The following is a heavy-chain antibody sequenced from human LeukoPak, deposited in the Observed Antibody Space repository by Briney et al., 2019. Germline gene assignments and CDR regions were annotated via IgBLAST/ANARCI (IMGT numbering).Heavy chain of an antibody. J-gene: IGHJ4*02. CDR3: ARMGIAAVGAYYFDY. CDR2: ISRNSYT. Sequence: GGSLRLSCAASGFTFSDYYMSWIRQAPGKGLEWVSYISRNSYTNYADPVKGRFTISRDNAKNSLYLQMASLRAEDTAVYYCARMGIAAVGAYYFDYWGQGTLVAVSS. CDR1: GFTFSDYY. D-gene: IGHD6-13*01. V-gene: IGHV3-11*06.